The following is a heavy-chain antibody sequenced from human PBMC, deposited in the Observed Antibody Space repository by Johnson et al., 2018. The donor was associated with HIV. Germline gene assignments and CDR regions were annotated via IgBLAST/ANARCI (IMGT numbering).Heavy chain of an antibody. CDR1: GFTFSSYA. Sequence: QVQLVESGGGVVQPGRSLRLSCAASGFTFSSYAMHWVRQAPGKGLEWVAVISYDGSNKYYADSVKGRFTISRDNSKNTVFLQMNSLRAEETAVYYCARVGGYAFDIWGQGTMVTVSS. V-gene: IGHV3-30*04. CDR2: ISYDGSNK. J-gene: IGHJ3*02. CDR3: ARVGGYAFDI. D-gene: IGHD3-16*01.